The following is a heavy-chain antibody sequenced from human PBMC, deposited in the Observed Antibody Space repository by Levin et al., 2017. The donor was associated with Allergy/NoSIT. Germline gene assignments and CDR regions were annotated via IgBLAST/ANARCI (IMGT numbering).Heavy chain of an antibody. CDR1: GGSISSYY. CDR2: IYYSGST. J-gene: IGHJ6*02. D-gene: IGHD3-3*01. CDR3: ARLGVYYDFWSGSGGPRGYYYGMDV. V-gene: IGHV4-59*01. Sequence: GSLRLSCTVSGGSISSYYWSWIRQPPGKGLEWIGYIYYSGSTNYNPSLKSRVTISVDTSKNQFSLKLSSVTAADTAVYYCARLGVYYDFWSGSGGPRGYYYGMDVWGQGTTVTVSS.